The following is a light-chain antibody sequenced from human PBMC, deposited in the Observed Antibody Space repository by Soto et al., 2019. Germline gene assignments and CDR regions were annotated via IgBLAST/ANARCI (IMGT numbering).Light chain of an antibody. CDR1: SSDVGGYNY. CDR3: SSYISTSTYVI. J-gene: IGLJ2*01. V-gene: IGLV2-14*01. Sequence: QSALTQPASVSGSPGQSITISCTGTSSDVGGYNYVSWYQQYPGKAPKLMIYDVTNRPSGVSNRFSGSKSGNTASLTISGLQAEDEADYYCSSYISTSTYVIFGGGTKVTVL. CDR2: DVT.